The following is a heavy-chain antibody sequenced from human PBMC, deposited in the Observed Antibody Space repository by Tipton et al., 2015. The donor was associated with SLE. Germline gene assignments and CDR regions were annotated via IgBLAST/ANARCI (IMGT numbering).Heavy chain of an antibody. CDR3: ASSGYSTGPGAFDF. CDR2: IYTNENT. V-gene: IGHV4-4*07. Sequence: TLSLTCTVSGGSISSYYWSWIRQPAGGGLEWIGRIYTNENTNYNPSLKSRVTMSVDTSKNQFSLRLTSVIAADTAVYYCASSGYSTGPGAFDFWGQGTLVTVSS. CDR1: GGSISSYY. J-gene: IGHJ3*01. D-gene: IGHD6-19*01.